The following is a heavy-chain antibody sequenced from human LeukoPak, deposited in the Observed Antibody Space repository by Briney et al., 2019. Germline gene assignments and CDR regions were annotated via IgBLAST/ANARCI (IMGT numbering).Heavy chain of an antibody. CDR2: INPNSGGT. D-gene: IGHD2-15*01. J-gene: IGHJ4*02. CDR3: ARGSGSHDY. Sequence: GASVKASCKASGYTFTGYYMNWVRQAPGQGLEWMGWINPNSGGTNYAQKFQGRVTMARDTSINTAYMELSRLRSDDTAVYYCARGSGSHDYWGQGALVTVSS. V-gene: IGHV1-2*02. CDR1: GYTFTGYY.